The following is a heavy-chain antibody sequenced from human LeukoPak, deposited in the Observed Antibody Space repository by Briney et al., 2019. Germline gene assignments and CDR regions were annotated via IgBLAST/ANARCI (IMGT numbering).Heavy chain of an antibody. CDR2: INPSGGRT. CDR3: ARDPDYGGNSGYYFDY. CDR1: GYTFTSYY. V-gene: IGHV1-46*01. J-gene: IGHJ4*02. D-gene: IGHD4-23*01. Sequence: ASVKVSCKASGYTFTSYYMHWVRQAPAQGLEWMGIINPSGGRTSYAQKFQGRVTMTRDTSTSTVYMELSSLRSEDTAMYYCARDPDYGGNSGYYFDYWGQGTLVTVSS.